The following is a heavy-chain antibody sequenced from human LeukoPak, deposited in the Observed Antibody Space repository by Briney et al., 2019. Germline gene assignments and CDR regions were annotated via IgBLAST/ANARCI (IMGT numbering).Heavy chain of an antibody. CDR1: GFTFSDYY. CDR2: ISSSGSTI. J-gene: IGHJ5*02. Sequence: GGSLRLSCAASGFTFSDYYMSWIRQAPGKGLEWVSYISSSGSTIYYADSVKGRFTISRDNAKNSLYLQMNSLRAEDTAVYYCARDRARGVGNSSWFDPWGQGTLVTVSS. CDR3: ARDRARGVGNSSWFDP. D-gene: IGHD3-10*01. V-gene: IGHV3-11*04.